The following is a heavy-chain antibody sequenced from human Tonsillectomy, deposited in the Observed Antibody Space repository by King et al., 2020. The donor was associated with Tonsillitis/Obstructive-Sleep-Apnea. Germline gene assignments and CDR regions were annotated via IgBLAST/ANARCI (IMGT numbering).Heavy chain of an antibody. Sequence: VQLVESGGGLVRPGGSLRLSCVGSGLVFGRYAMSWVRQAPGKGLKWVSGMSGTGDNIYYADSVKGRFTISRDNSNNTLYLQMNNLRGEDTALYYCAKDRSGSCNSGCDAFDIWGRGTQVTVSS. CDR1: GLVFGRYA. CDR2: MSGTGDNI. V-gene: IGHV3-23*04. CDR3: AKDRSGSCNSGCDAFDI. D-gene: IGHD1-26*01. J-gene: IGHJ3*02.